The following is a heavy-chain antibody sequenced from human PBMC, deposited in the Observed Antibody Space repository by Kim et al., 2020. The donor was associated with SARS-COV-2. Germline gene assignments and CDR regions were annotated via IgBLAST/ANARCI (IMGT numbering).Heavy chain of an antibody. V-gene: IGHV3-11*04. CDR3: ARHYYDSSGYDFDY. J-gene: IGHJ4*02. D-gene: IGHD3-22*01. Sequence: ADSVKGRFTISRDNAKNSLYLQMNSLRAEDTAVYYCARHYYDSSGYDFDYWGQGTLVTVSS.